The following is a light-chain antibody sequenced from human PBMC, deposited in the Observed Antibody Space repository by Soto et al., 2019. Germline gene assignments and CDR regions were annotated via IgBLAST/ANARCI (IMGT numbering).Light chain of an antibody. Sequence: EIVLIQSPATLSLSPGEGATLSCRASQSVSKYLAWYQQKSGQAPRLVIYDVSTRATGVPARFSGTGSETDFTLTISGLQSEDSAVYFCQQYNNWPFSFGQGTRLEIK. CDR1: QSVSKY. V-gene: IGKV3-15*01. J-gene: IGKJ5*01. CDR2: DVS. CDR3: QQYNNWPFS.